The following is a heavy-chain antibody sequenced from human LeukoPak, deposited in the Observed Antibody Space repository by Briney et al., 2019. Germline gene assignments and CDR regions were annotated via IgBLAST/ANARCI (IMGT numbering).Heavy chain of an antibody. V-gene: IGHV4-59*01. J-gene: IGHJ4*02. D-gene: IGHD5-18*01. CDR3: ARDKRHSYGRYFDH. CDR2: MQSYGKS. CDR1: GDSISTYH. Sequence: SETLSLTCSVSGDSISTYHWNWIRKPPGKGLEWMAFMQSYGKSNYSPPLKSRVTIFVHTSKHQFVLNLRSVTAADTAVYYCARDKRHSYGRYFDHWGQGMLVTVSS.